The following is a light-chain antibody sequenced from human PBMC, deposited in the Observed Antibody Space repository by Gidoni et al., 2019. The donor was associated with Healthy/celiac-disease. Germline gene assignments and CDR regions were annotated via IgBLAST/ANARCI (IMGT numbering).Light chain of an antibody. V-gene: IGKV3-20*01. J-gene: IGKJ2*01. CDR3: QQYGSSPPYT. CDR1: QSVSSSY. Sequence: ELVLTQSPGTLSLSPGERATLSCRASQSVSSSYLAWYQQKPGQAPRLLIYGASSRATGIPDRFSGSGSGTDFTLTISRLETEDFAVYYCQQYGSSPPYTFGQGTKLEIK. CDR2: GAS.